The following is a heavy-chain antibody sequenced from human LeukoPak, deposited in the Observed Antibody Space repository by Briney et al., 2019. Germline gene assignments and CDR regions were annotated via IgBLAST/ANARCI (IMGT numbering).Heavy chain of an antibody. CDR3: ARDGGPSSFGSGSYYIVEGFDY. V-gene: IGHV3-33*01. D-gene: IGHD3-10*01. J-gene: IGHJ4*02. Sequence: PGPSLRISCAASRCTVSNYCTRCFCQASVNALECLAFIWYDLSNKYYGDSVKGRVTISRDNSKNTLYLQMNSLRAKDTAVYYSARDGGPSSFGSGSYYIVEGFDYWGQGTLVTVSS. CDR2: IWYDLSNK. CDR1: RCTVSNYC.